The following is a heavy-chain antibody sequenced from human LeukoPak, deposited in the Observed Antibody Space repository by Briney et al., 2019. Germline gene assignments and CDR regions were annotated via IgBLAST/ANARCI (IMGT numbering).Heavy chain of an antibody. Sequence: ASVKVSCKASGYTFTDYYMHWVRQAPGQGLEWMGWINPTSGGTNYAQKFQGRLTLTRDTSITTAYMELSRLRSDDTAVYYCARVIWMNDCWGQGTLVTVSS. CDR2: INPTSGGT. J-gene: IGHJ4*02. CDR1: GYTFTDYY. D-gene: IGHD3-3*01. V-gene: IGHV1-2*02. CDR3: ARVIWMNDC.